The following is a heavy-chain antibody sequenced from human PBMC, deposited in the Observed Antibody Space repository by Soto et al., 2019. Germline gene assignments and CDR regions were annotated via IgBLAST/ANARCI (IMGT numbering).Heavy chain of an antibody. D-gene: IGHD2-15*01. CDR2: TGSGTGPG. J-gene: IGHJ4*02. CDR1: AGTFSTNP. V-gene: IGHV1-69*06. Sequence: QVQLVQSGAEVKKPGSSVKVSCKASAGTFSTNPISWVRQAPGQGLEWMGGTGSGTGPGNHAQKFQGRLTITVDKSTSTVYMELSSLSSEDTAVYYCARRDSGGFYRYFDSWGQGTLVTVSS. CDR3: ARRDSGGFYRYFDS.